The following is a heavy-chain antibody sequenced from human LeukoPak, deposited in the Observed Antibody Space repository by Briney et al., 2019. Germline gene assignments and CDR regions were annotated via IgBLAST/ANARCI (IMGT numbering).Heavy chain of an antibody. V-gene: IGHV1-69*10. CDR3: ARGLSSGSYYSDY. CDR2: IIPIFGIA. J-gene: IGHJ4*02. Sequence: ASVKVSCKASGYTFTSYGISWVRQAPGQGLEWMGWIIPIFGIANYAQKFQGRVTITADKSTSTAYMELSSLRSEDTAVYYCARGLSSGSYYSDYWGQGTLVTVSS. CDR1: GYTFTSYG. D-gene: IGHD3-10*01.